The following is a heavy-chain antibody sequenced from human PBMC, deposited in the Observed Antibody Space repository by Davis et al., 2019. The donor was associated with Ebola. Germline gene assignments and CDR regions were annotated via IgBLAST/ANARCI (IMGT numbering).Heavy chain of an antibody. CDR1: GFTFSSYA. Sequence: GGSLRLSCAASGFTFSSYAMHWVRQAPGKGLEWVAVISYDGSNKYYADSVKGRFTISRDNSKNTLYLQMNSLRAEDTAVYYCAKDPSSSEPDYWGQGTLVTVSS. CDR3: AKDPSSSEPDY. CDR2: ISYDGSNK. D-gene: IGHD6-6*01. V-gene: IGHV3-30-3*01. J-gene: IGHJ4*02.